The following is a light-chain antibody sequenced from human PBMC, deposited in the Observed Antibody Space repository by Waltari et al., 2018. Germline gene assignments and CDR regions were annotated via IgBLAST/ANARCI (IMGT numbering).Light chain of an antibody. J-gene: IGKJ3*01. Sequence: DIQMTQSPSSLSASVRGRVTLTCQARKDITNNLNWYQQKPGKAPKLLIYDASRMETGVPERFSGSGSGTDFTLTISSLQTEDIATYYCQQYDNFPVTFGPGTKVDIK. CDR2: DAS. V-gene: IGKV1-33*01. CDR3: QQYDNFPVT. CDR1: KDITNN.